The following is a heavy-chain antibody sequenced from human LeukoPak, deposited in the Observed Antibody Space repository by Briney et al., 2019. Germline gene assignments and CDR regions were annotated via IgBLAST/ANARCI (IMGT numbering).Heavy chain of an antibody. D-gene: IGHD3-16*01. V-gene: IGHV4-34*01. CDR1: GGSFSGYY. J-gene: IGHJ4*02. CDR2: INHSGST. CDR3: ARGFLQPGGGPQKAYYFDY. Sequence: PSETLSLTCAVYGGSFSGYYWSWIRQPPGKGLEWIGEINHSGSTNYNPSLKSRVTISVDTSKNQFSLKLSSVTAADTAVYYCARGFLQPGGGPQKAYYFDYWGQGTLVTVSS.